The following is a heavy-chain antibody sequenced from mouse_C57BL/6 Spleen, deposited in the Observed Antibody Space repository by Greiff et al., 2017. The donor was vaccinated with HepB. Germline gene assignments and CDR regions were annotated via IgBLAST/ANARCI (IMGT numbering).Heavy chain of an antibody. CDR3: ARAYGSSYGYAMDY. D-gene: IGHD1-1*01. Sequence: EVHLVESEGGLVQPGSSMKLSCTASGFTFSDYYMAWVRQVPEKGLEWVANINYDGSSTYYLDSLKSRFIISRDNAKNILYLQMSSLKSEDTATYYCARAYGSSYGYAMDYWGQGTSVTVSS. V-gene: IGHV5-16*01. CDR2: INYDGSST. J-gene: IGHJ4*01. CDR1: GFTFSDYY.